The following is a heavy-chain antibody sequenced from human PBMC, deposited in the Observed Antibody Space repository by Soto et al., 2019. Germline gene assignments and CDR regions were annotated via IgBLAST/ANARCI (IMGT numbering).Heavy chain of an antibody. CDR1: DDSFRGAEYY. CDR3: ARGTAYIDGWRTFDL. D-gene: IGHD6-19*01. V-gene: IGHV4-61*08. J-gene: IGHJ4*02. Sequence: SETLSLTCTVSDDSFRGAEYYWSWIRQPLGKGPEWIGYTYYNGDTKYNPALRSRVTMSEDTSKNQFSLRLSSVTAADTAVYFCARGTAYIDGWRTFDLWGRGILVTVSS. CDR2: TYYNGDT.